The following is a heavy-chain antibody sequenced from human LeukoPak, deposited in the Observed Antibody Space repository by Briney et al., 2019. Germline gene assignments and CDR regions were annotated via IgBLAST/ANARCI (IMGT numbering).Heavy chain of an antibody. CDR3: ARHSLWAFDY. D-gene: IGHD7-27*01. V-gene: IGHV5-51*01. J-gene: IGHJ4*02. CDR1: GYSFTTYW. Sequence: GESLKISCKASGYSFTTYWIGWVRQMPGRGLEYMAIIHPGNSDTRYSPSSQGQVTISADKSISTAFLQWSSLKASDTAIYYCARHSLWAFDYWDQGALVTVSS. CDR2: IHPGNSDT.